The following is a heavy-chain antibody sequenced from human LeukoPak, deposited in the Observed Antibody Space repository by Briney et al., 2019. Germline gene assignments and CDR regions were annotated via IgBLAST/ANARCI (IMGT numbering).Heavy chain of an antibody. CDR3: TTNNRDYDILTGYLQPDY. D-gene: IGHD3-9*01. CDR1: GFTFSSYA. V-gene: IGHV3-15*01. CDR2: VKSKIDGEAT. Sequence: PGGSLRLSCAASGFTFSSYAMHWVRQAPGKGLEWVGRVKSKIDGEATDYAAPVKGRFTISRDDSKNTLYLQMNDLKIEDTAVYFCTTNNRDYDILTGYLQPDYWGQGTLVTVSS. J-gene: IGHJ4*02.